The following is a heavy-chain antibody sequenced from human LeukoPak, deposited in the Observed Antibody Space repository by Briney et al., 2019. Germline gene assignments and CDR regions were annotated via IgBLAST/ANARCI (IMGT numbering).Heavy chain of an antibody. Sequence: ASVKVSCKASGGTFSSYAISWVRQAPGQGLEWMGGIIPILGTADYAQKFQGRVTITADESTSTAYMELSSLRSEDTAVYYCARDLGTTADYYYGMDVWGQGTTVTVSS. J-gene: IGHJ6*02. CDR3: ARDLGTTADYYYGMDV. V-gene: IGHV1-69*13. CDR2: IIPILGTA. D-gene: IGHD4-17*01. CDR1: GGTFSSYA.